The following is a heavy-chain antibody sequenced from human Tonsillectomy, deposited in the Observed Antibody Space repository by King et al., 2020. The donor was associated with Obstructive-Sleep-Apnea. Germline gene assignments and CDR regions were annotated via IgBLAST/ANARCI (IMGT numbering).Heavy chain of an antibody. J-gene: IGHJ4*02. CDR3: ARAMRGSFDY. V-gene: IGHV3-74*01. Sequence: VQLVESGGGLVQPGGSLRRSCAASGFTLSSYWMHWVRQAPGKGLVWVARIKSYRSTTNYAASVKGRCTISRDNAKNTLYLQMNSLRAEDTAVYYCARAMRGSFDYWGRGTLVTVPS. D-gene: IGHD3-22*01. CDR2: IKSYRSTT. CDR1: GFTLSSYW.